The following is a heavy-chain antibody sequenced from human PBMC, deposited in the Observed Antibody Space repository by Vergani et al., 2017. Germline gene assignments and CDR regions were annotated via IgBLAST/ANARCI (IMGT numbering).Heavy chain of an antibody. Sequence: QVQLVESGGGVVQPGRSLRLSCAASGFTFSSYAISWVRQAPGQGLEWMGGIIPIFGTANYAQKFQGRVTITADKSTSTAYMELSSLRSEDTAVYYCARGFLEWLRFGWFDPWGQGTLVTVSS. CDR1: GFTFSSYA. D-gene: IGHD3-3*01. CDR3: ARGFLEWLRFGWFDP. J-gene: IGHJ5*02. CDR2: IIPIFGTA. V-gene: IGHV1-69*06.